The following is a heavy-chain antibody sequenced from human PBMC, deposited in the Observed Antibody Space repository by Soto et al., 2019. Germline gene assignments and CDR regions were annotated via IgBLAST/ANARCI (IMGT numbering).Heavy chain of an antibody. CDR3: AKITPVGPESEYYFDY. Sequence: GASVKVSCKTSGYTFTDYDINWVRQAPGQGLEWMGWVSPDSGNSGYADSVKGRFTISRDNAKNSLYLQMNSLRAEDTALYYCAKITPVGPESEYYFDYWGQGTLVTVSS. D-gene: IGHD1-20*01. CDR1: GYTFTDYD. CDR2: VSPDSGNS. J-gene: IGHJ4*02. V-gene: IGHV1-8*01.